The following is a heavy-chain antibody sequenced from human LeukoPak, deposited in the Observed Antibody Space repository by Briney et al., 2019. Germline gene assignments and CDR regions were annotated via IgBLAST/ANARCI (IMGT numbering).Heavy chain of an antibody. V-gene: IGHV3-23*01. J-gene: IGHJ4*02. D-gene: IGHD2-2*01. Sequence: GGSLRLSCAVSGFTFSTYAMSRVRQAPGKGLEWVSGISGSGGTTYYADSVKGRFTISRDNSENTLYLYMSSLRAEDTAVYYCAKSCCSTSSSDDGFDCWGQGSLVTVSS. CDR1: GFTFSTYA. CDR2: ISGSGGTT. CDR3: AKSCCSTSSSDDGFDC.